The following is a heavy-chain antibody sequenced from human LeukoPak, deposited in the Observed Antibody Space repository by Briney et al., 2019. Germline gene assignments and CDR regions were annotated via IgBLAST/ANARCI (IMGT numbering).Heavy chain of an antibody. V-gene: IGHV3-21*01. Sequence: GGSLRLSCAASGFTFSSYSMNWVRQAPGKGLEWVSSISSSSSYIYYADSVKGRFTISRDNAKNSLYLQMNSLRAEDTAVYYCARDRFSWLRDHDYWGQGTLVTVSS. D-gene: IGHD3-9*01. J-gene: IGHJ4*02. CDR3: ARDRFSWLRDHDY. CDR2: ISSSSSYI. CDR1: GFTFSSYS.